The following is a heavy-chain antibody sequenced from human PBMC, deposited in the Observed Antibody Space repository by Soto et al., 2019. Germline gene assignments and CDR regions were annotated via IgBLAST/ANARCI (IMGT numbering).Heavy chain of an antibody. D-gene: IGHD2-15*01. Sequence: GGSLRLSCAASGFTFSGSAMHWVRQASGKGLEWVGRIRSKANSYATAYAASVKGMFTISRDDSKNTAYLQMNSLKPEDTAVYYCTRPGCDYYYGMDAWGQGTTVTVSS. CDR2: IRSKANSYAT. CDR1: GFTFSGSA. CDR3: TRPGCDYYYGMDA. J-gene: IGHJ6*02. V-gene: IGHV3-73*01.